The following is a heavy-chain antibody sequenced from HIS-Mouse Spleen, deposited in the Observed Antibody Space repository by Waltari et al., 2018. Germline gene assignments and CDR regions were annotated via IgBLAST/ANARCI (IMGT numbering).Heavy chain of an antibody. Sequence: QVQLVQSGAEVKKPGASVKVSCKASGYTFTGYYMHWVRQAPGQGLEWLGWIDPNSGGTNVAQKLQGRVTMTRDTSISTAYMELRRLRSDDTAVYYCARAEMTNWGTGAFDIWGQGTMVTVSS. D-gene: IGHD7-27*01. J-gene: IGHJ3*02. V-gene: IGHV1-2*02. CDR3: ARAEMTNWGTGAFDI. CDR1: GYTFTGYY. CDR2: IDPNSGGT.